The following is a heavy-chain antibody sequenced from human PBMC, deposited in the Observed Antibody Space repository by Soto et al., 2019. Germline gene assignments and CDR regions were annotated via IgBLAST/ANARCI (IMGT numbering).Heavy chain of an antibody. J-gene: IGHJ3*01. Sequence: SETLSLTCTVSSVSIINYYWSWILQPPWKGLEWIGFIYYSGSTNYNSFLKSRVTMSVDMSRQQLSLKLNSVTAADTAVYYCASRFSLVTTKGNDFVFWGQGTMVTVSS. CDR2: IYYSGST. V-gene: IGHV4-59*01. CDR3: ASRFSLVTTKGNDFVF. CDR1: SVSIINYY. D-gene: IGHD2-21*02.